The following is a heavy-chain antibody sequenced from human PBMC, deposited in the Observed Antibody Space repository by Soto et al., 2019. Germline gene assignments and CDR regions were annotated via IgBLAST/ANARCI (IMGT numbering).Heavy chain of an antibody. J-gene: IGHJ6*02. CDR1: GGTFSSYA. CDR3: ASNIGAHRSSRPYYYYGMDV. D-gene: IGHD6-6*01. V-gene: IGHV1-69*06. Sequence: SVKVSCKASGGTFSSYAISWVRQAPGQGLEWMGGIIPIFGTANYAQKFQGRVTITADKSTSTAYMELSSLRSEDTAVYYCASNIGAHRSSRPYYYYGMDVWGQGTTVTVSS. CDR2: IIPIFGTA.